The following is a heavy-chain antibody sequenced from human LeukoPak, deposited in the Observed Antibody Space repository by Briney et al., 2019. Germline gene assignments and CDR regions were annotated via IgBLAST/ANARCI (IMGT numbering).Heavy chain of an antibody. V-gene: IGHV4-61*01. CDR2: IYYSGST. CDR1: GGSISSSSYY. J-gene: IGHJ6*03. Sequence: PSETLSLTCTISGGSISSSSYYWSWIRQPPGKGLEWIGYIYYSGSTNYNPSLKSRVTISVDTSKNQFSLKLSSVTAADTAVYYCAREGYQLLYDYYYYYMDVWGKGTTVTVSS. D-gene: IGHD2-2*02. CDR3: AREGYQLLYDYYYYYMDV.